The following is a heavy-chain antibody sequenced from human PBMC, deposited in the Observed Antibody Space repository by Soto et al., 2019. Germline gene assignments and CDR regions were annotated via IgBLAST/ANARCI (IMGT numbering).Heavy chain of an antibody. CDR2: ISGSGGST. CDR1: GFTFSSYA. D-gene: IGHD3-3*01. V-gene: IGHV3-23*01. CDR3: ANNGGPYDFWSGYYTSSYYYGMDV. Sequence: GGSLRLSCAASGFTFSSYAMSWVRQAPGKGLEWVSAISGSGGSTYYADSVKGRFTISRDNSKNTLYLQMNSLRAEDTAVYYCANNGGPYDFWSGYYTSSYYYGMDVWGQGTTVTVSS. J-gene: IGHJ6*02.